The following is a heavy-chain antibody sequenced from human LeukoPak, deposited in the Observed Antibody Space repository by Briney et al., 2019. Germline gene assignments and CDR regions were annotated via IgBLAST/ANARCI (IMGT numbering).Heavy chain of an antibody. D-gene: IGHD6-13*01. J-gene: IGHJ4*02. V-gene: IGHV3-48*03. Sequence: PGGSLRLSCAASGFTFSSYEMNWVRQAPGKGLEWVSYISSSGSTIYYADSVKGRFTISRDNAKNSLYLQMNSLRAEDTAVYYCARDPRKSSYWYPHFDYWGQGTLVTFSS. CDR3: ARDPRKSSYWYPHFDY. CDR2: ISSSGSTI. CDR1: GFTFSSYE.